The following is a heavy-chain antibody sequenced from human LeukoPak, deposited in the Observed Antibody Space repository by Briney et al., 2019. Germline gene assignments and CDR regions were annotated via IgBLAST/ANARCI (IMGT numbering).Heavy chain of an antibody. Sequence: GASVKVSCKASGYTFTGYYMHWVRQAPGQGLEWVGWINPNSGCTHYAQTFQGRVTMTRDTSISTAYMELSRLISDDTAVYYCARDSLRCSSTSCFFNWFDPWGQGTLVTVSS. V-gene: IGHV1-2*02. CDR2: INPNSGCT. CDR3: ARDSLRCSSTSCFFNWFDP. CDR1: GYTFTGYY. D-gene: IGHD2-2*01. J-gene: IGHJ5*02.